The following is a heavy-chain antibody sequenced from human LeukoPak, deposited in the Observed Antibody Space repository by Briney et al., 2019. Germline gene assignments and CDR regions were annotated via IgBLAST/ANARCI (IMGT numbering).Heavy chain of an antibody. CDR2: ISAYNGNT. CDR1: GYTFTTYG. CDR3: ARDKNWKPDY. J-gene: IGHJ4*02. Sequence: GALVKVSCKASGYTFTTYGFSWVRQAPGQGLEWMGWISAYNGNTNYAQRLQGRVTMTTDTSTSTVYMELRSLRSDDTAVYYCARDKNWKPDYWGQGTLVTVSS. V-gene: IGHV1-18*01. D-gene: IGHD1-1*01.